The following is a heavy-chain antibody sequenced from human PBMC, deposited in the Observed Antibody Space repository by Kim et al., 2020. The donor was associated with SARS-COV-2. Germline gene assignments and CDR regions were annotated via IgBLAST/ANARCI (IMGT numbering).Heavy chain of an antibody. V-gene: IGHV3-49*04. CDR1: GFTFGDYA. D-gene: IGHD3-9*01. CDR2: IRSKAYGGTT. Sequence: GGSLRLSCTASGFTFGDYAMSWVRQAPGKGLEWVGFIRSKAYGGTTEYAASVKGRFTISRDDSKSIAYLQMNSLKTEDTAVYYCTREIRYFDWLFRSDYYYGMDVWGQETTVTVSS. J-gene: IGHJ6*02. CDR3: TREIRYFDWLFRSDYYYGMDV.